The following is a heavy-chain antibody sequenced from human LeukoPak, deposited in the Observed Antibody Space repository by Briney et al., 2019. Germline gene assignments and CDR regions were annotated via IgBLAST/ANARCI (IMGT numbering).Heavy chain of an antibody. CDR1: GFPFNTQD. V-gene: IGHV3-23*01. CDR3: GKGRVSE. Sequence: GGSLRLSCAASGFPFNTQDMRWVRQAPGKGLEWVSSIIADGGATFYADSVRGRFTISRDNSRNTLDLQMNSLRVEGTAVYYCGKGRVSEWGQGTLVTVSS. CDR2: IIADGGAT. D-gene: IGHD6-19*01. J-gene: IGHJ4*02.